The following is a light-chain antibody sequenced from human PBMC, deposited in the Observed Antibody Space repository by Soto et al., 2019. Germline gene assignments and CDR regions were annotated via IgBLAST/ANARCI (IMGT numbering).Light chain of an antibody. Sequence: EIILTQSPDTLSLSPGERATLSCRASQTVSSNYLAWCQQRPGQAPRLLIYGASTRAAGIPDRFSGSGSGTDFTLTITRLVPEDSAVYFCQQYTGPPTTFGQGTRLEIK. CDR3: QQYTGPPTT. CDR2: GAS. J-gene: IGKJ5*01. V-gene: IGKV3-20*01. CDR1: QTVSSNY.